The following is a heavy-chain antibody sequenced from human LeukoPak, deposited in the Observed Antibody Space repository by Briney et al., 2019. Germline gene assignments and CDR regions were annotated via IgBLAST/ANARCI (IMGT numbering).Heavy chain of an antibody. CDR1: GYTFTIYY. CDR3: ARVLGCSSTSCYTGYFDY. CDR2: INPSGGST. D-gene: IGHD2-2*02. V-gene: IGHV1-46*01. J-gene: IGHJ4*02. Sequence: ASVKVSCKASGYTFTIYYMHWVRQAPGQGLEWMGIINPSGGSTSYAQKFQGRVTMTRDTSTSTVYMELSSLRSEDTAVYYCARVLGCSSTSCYTGYFDYWGQGTLVTVSS.